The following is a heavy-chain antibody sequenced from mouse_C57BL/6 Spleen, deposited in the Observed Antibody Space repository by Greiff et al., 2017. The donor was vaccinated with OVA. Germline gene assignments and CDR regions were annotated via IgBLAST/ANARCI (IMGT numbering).Heavy chain of an antibody. V-gene: IGHV8-12*01. D-gene: IGHD1-1*01. Sequence: QVTLKVSGPGILQSSQTLSLTCSFSGFSLSTSGMGVSWIRQPSGKGLEWLAHIYWDDDKRYNPSLKSRLTISKDTSRNQVFLKITSVDTADTATYYCARKGGYYGSSYWYFDVWGTGTTVTVSS. J-gene: IGHJ1*03. CDR3: ARKGGYYGSSYWYFDV. CDR2: IYWDDDK. CDR1: GFSLSTSGMG.